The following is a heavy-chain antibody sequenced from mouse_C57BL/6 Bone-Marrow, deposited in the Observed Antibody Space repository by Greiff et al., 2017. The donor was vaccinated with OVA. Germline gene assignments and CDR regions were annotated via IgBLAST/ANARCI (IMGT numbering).Heavy chain of an antibody. V-gene: IGHV2-6*01. J-gene: IGHJ4*01. CDR3: ARLRRGAMDY. CDR2: IWGVGST. D-gene: IGHD2-4*01. Sequence: VQLQQSGPGLVAPSQSLSITCTVSGFSFTSYGVDWVRQSPGQGLEWLGVIWGVGSTNYTSALKSRLSLSKDNSKSQVFLKMNSLQTDDTAMYYCARLRRGAMDYWGQGTSVTVSS. CDR1: GFSFTSYG.